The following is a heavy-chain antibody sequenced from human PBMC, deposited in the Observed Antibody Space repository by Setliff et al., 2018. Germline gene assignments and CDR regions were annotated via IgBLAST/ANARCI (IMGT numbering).Heavy chain of an antibody. D-gene: IGHD5-18*01. CDR2: VNSDGSST. V-gene: IGHV3-74*01. J-gene: IGHJ4*02. Sequence: PGGSLRLSCAASGFTFVNYWMHWVRQAPGKGLVWVSRVNSDGSSTIYADSVKGRFTISRDNAENTLYLQMNSLRAEDTAVYYCAKRGDTRTFDYWGQGTLVTVSS. CDR1: GFTFVNYW. CDR3: AKRGDTRTFDY.